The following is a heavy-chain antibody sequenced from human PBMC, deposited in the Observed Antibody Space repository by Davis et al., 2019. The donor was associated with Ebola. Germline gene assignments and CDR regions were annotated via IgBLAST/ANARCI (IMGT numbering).Heavy chain of an antibody. CDR3: ATDFEGYYDSSANYLSSLFGH. Sequence: GGSLRLSCEASGFIVSGYYMNWVRQAPGKGLEWVSVIYSAGDTYYADSVKGRFTISRDSSKNTVSLLLRSLTPEDSAVYYCATDFEGYYDSSANYLSSLFGHWGQGTLVTVSS. CDR2: IYSAGDT. V-gene: IGHV3-53*01. J-gene: IGHJ4*02. CDR1: GFIVSGYY. D-gene: IGHD3-22*01.